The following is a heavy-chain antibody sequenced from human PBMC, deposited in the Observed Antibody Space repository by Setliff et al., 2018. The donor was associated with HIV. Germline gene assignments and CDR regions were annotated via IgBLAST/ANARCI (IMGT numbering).Heavy chain of an antibody. J-gene: IGHJ4*02. CDR3: ARRMWQQDSKFMYYFDY. Sequence: LKISCKASGYIFTNYWIGWVRQMPGKGLEWIGVIYPGDSAIRYSPSFQGQVTISADKSISTAYLQWSSLKASDTAMYYCARRMWQQDSKFMYYFDYWGQGTLVTVSS. CDR1: GYIFTNYW. V-gene: IGHV5-51*01. D-gene: IGHD6-13*01. CDR2: IYPGDSAI.